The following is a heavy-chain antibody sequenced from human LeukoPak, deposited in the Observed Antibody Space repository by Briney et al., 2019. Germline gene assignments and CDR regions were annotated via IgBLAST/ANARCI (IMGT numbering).Heavy chain of an antibody. CDR3: ARVDANWGVVDY. V-gene: IGHV4-59*01. D-gene: IGHD7-27*01. Sequence: SETLSLTCTVSGGSISTYYWSWIRQPPGKGLEWIGYFHYSGRTNYNPSLKSRVTISVDTSKNQFSLKLSSVTAADTAVYYCARVDANWGVVDYWGQGTLVTVSS. CDR2: FHYSGRT. J-gene: IGHJ4*02. CDR1: GGSISTYY.